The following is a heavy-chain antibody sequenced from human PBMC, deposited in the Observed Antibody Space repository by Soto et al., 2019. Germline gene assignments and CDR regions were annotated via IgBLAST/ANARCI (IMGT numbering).Heavy chain of an antibody. CDR3: ARDGDSSGWYYYFDY. CDR1: GYTFTSYY. Sequence: GASVKVSCKASGYTFTSYYMHWVRQAPGQGLEWMGIINPSGGSTSYAQKFQGRVTITRDTSTSTVYMELSSLRSEDTAVYYCARDGDSSGWYYYFDYWGQGTLVTVSS. J-gene: IGHJ4*02. V-gene: IGHV1-46*03. CDR2: INPSGGST. D-gene: IGHD6-19*01.